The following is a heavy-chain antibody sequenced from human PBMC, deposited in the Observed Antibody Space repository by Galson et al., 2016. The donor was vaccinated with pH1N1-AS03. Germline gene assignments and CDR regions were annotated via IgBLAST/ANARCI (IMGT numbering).Heavy chain of an antibody. Sequence: SLRLSCAASGFTFIANKMHWVRQAPGKALEWVSSVSGGSGSIHYADSVKGRFTISRDNAKNSLYLDMGNLRAEDTATYFCAKRQERIVNGAYNRNVGYGAFDSWGQGTLVTVS. J-gene: IGHJ5*01. CDR3: AKRQERIVNGAYNRNVGYGAFDS. CDR2: VSGGSGSI. D-gene: IGHD1-14*01. CDR1: GFTFIANK. V-gene: IGHV3-21*04.